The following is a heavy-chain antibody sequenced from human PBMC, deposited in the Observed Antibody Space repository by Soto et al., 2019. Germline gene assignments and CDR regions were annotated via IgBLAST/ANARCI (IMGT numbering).Heavy chain of an antibody. CDR3: AREDDGGDRDYYGLDV. J-gene: IGHJ6*02. D-gene: IGHD2-21*02. Sequence: WTWIRQSPGTGLEWIGYIHYRGSIMYNPSFKSRVTISVDTSKNQFSLQLSSVTAADTAVYFCAREDDGGDRDYYGLDVWGQGTTVTV. V-gene: IGHV4-30-4*08. CDR2: IHYRGSI.